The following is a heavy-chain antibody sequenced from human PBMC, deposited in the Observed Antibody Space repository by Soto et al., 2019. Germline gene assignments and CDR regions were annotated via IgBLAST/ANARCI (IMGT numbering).Heavy chain of an antibody. Sequence: SVKVSCKASGGTFSSYAISWVRQALGQGLEWMGGIIPIFGTANYAQKFQGRVTITADESTSTAYMELSSLRSEDTAVYYCVAYYYGSGSPSPHYYYYGMDVWGQGTTVTVSS. CDR1: GGTFSSYA. D-gene: IGHD3-10*01. CDR3: VAYYYGSGSPSPHYYYYGMDV. V-gene: IGHV1-69*13. J-gene: IGHJ6*02. CDR2: IIPIFGTA.